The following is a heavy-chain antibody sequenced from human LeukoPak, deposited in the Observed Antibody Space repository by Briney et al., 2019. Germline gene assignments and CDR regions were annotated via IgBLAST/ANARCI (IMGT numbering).Heavy chain of an antibody. J-gene: IGHJ3*02. Sequence: PSETLSLTCTVSGGSISSSSYYWGWIRQPPGKGLEWIGSIYYSGSTYYNPSLKSRVTISVDTSKNQFSLKLSSVTAADTAVYYCARDGTIGVAKDAFDIWGQGTMVTVSS. V-gene: IGHV4-39*07. CDR1: GGSISSSSYY. CDR2: IYYSGST. D-gene: IGHD1-1*01. CDR3: ARDGTIGVAKDAFDI.